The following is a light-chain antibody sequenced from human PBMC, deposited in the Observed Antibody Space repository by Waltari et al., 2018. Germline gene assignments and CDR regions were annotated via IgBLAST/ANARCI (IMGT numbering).Light chain of an antibody. CDR1: QSIDNY. CDR3: QQSYSTVRT. J-gene: IGKJ1*01. CDR2: GAS. V-gene: IGKV1-39*01. Sequence: DIQMTQSPSSLSASVGDRVTITCRASQSIDNYLNWYQQERGKAPKLLIYGASSLQSGVPSRFSGSGSGTYFTLTISSLQPGDFAPYYCQQSYSTVRTFGQGTKVDI.